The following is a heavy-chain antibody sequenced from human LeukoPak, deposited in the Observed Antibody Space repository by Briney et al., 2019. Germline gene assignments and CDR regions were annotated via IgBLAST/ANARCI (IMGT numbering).Heavy chain of an antibody. Sequence: GGSLRLSCAASGFSFSNYAMTWVRQAPGKGLEWVSAVSGSGGSTYYADSVKGRVTISRDNSKNTLYLQMNSLRAEDTAVYYCAKNMRGYSYGIDYWGQGTLVTVSS. V-gene: IGHV3-23*01. CDR3: AKNMRGYSYGIDY. J-gene: IGHJ4*02. CDR1: GFSFSNYA. CDR2: VSGSGGST. D-gene: IGHD5-18*01.